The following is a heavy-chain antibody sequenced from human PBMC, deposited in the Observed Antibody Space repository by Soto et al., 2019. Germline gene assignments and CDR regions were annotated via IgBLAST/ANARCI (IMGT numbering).Heavy chain of an antibody. D-gene: IGHD3-16*01. CDR3: VKEARGHSYARL. J-gene: IGHJ4*02. V-gene: IGHV3-23*01. CDR1: GFLSSNYA. Sequence: EVQLLESGGDLVHPGESLRLSCAASGFLSSNYAMGWVRQAPGTGLEWVSGISDSGVNTYYADSVKGRFTISRDNSKNASYVEMKSLRAGDTAVYYCVKEARGHSYARLWGRGTPVTVSS. CDR2: ISDSGVNT.